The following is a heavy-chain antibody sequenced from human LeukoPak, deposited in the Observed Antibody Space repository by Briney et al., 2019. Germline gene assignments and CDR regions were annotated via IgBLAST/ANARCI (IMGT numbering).Heavy chain of an antibody. J-gene: IGHJ3*02. CDR1: GFIFSSYS. CDR2: ISSSSSYI. Sequence: GGSLRLSCAASGFIFSSYSMNWVRQAPGKGLEWVSSISSSSSYIYYADSVKGRFTISRDNAKNSLYLQMNSLRAEDTAVYYCARDRGGYCSGGSCLDAFDIWGQGTMVTVSS. V-gene: IGHV3-21*01. D-gene: IGHD2-15*01. CDR3: ARDRGGYCSGGSCLDAFDI.